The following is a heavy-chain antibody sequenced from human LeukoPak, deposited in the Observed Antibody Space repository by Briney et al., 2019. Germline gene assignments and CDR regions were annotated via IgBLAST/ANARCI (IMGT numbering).Heavy chain of an antibody. CDR1: GYSISSDYY. J-gene: IGHJ5*02. CDR2: VHHSGRT. CDR3: ARDHLANLASRLFDP. D-gene: IGHD3-3*01. Sequence: SETLSLTCTVSGYSISSDYYWGWIRQPPGKGLKWIGSVHHSGRTYYNPSLKSRVTISVDTSKNQFSLKLNPVTAADTAVYYCARDHLANLASRLFDPWGQGSLVTVSS. V-gene: IGHV4-38-2*02.